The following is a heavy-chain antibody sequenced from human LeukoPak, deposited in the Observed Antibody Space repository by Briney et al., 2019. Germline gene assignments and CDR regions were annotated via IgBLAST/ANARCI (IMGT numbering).Heavy chain of an antibody. J-gene: IGHJ3*01. V-gene: IGHV4-39*07. CDR2: IYYSVNT. CDR1: EFSVGSNY. Sequence: GSLRLSCAASEFSVGSNYMTWIRQPPGKGLEWIGTIYYSVNTYYNPSLKSRVTISVDTSKDQFSLKLSSVTAADTAVYYCASRSFYDSSGYYSPWGQGTMVTVSS. CDR3: ASRSFYDSSGYYSP. D-gene: IGHD3-22*01.